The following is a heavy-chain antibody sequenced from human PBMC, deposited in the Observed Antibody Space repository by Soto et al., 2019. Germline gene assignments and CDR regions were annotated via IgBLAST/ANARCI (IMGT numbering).Heavy chain of an antibody. V-gene: IGHV3-23*01. CDR3: AKDPLLPMTALDMAFDY. CDR1: GFTFSSYA. J-gene: IGHJ4*02. CDR2: ITHSGGRT. D-gene: IGHD1-26*01. Sequence: PGGSLRLSCAVSGFTFSSYAMSWVRQAPGKGLEWVSTITHSGGRTYYADSVKGRFTISRDNSKNTLYLQMNSLRAEDTAVYYCAKDPLLPMTALDMAFDYWGQGTLVTVSS.